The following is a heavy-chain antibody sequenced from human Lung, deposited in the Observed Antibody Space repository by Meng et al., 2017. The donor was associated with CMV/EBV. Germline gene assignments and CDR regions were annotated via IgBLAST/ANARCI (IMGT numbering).Heavy chain of an antibody. V-gene: IGHV3-66*02. Sequence: GEXXKISCAASGFTVSRNYMGWVRQAPGKGLEWVSVIYGSGTTNYPDFVKGRFTISRDNSRNTVYLQMNSLRAEDTAVYFCARGADTPMVLPPDFWGQGSVVTVSS. J-gene: IGHJ4*02. CDR3: ARGADTPMVLPPDF. CDR2: IYGSGTT. CDR1: GFTVSRNY. D-gene: IGHD5-18*01.